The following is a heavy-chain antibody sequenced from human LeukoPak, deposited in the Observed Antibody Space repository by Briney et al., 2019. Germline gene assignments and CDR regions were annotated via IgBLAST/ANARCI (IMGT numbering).Heavy chain of an antibody. CDR1: GFTFSSYA. J-gene: IGHJ4*02. D-gene: IGHD3-16*01. CDR2: ISGSGGST. CDR3: AKDGVVAITFDY. Sequence: GGSLRLSCTASGFTFSSYAMSWVRQAPGKGLEWVSVISGSGGSTYYGDSVKGRFTISRDNSENTLYLQMNSLRAGDTAVYYCAKDGVVAITFDYWGQGTLVTVSS. V-gene: IGHV3-23*01.